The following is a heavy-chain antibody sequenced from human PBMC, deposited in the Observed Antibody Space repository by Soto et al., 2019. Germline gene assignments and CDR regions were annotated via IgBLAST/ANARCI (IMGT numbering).Heavy chain of an antibody. CDR2: VKGDGSER. D-gene: IGHD1-1*01. CDR3: ARGYPDY. CDR1: GFKLSTFW. J-gene: IGHJ4*02. Sequence: EVQLVESGGDLVQPGGSLRLSCAASGFKLSTFWMSWVRQAPGKGLEWVANVKGDGSERYYVDSVKGRFTISRDNAKNSLHLQMNSLTVEDTAVYYCARGYPDYWGQGTLVTVSS. V-gene: IGHV3-7*04.